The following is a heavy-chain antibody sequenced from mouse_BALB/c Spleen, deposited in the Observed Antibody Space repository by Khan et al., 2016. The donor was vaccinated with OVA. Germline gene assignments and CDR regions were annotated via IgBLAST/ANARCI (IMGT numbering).Heavy chain of an antibody. Sequence: QVQLQQSGPGLVVPSQSLSITYTVSGFSLSRYNIHWVRQPPGKGLEWLGMIWGGGGTDYNSTLKSRLSISKDNSKSQVFLKMNSLQTDDTAMYYCARAYYRYDGYYAMDYWGQGTSVTVSS. CDR1: GFSLSRYN. CDR2: IWGGGGT. D-gene: IGHD2-14*01. V-gene: IGHV2-6-4*01. CDR3: ARAYYRYDGYYAMDY. J-gene: IGHJ4*01.